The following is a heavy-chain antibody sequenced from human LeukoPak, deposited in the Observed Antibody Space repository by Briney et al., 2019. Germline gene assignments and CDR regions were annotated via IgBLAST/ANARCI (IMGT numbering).Heavy chain of an antibody. J-gene: IGHJ3*02. CDR1: GFTVSSNY. D-gene: IGHD3-22*01. CDR3: ARPDSSGYYGAFDI. Sequence: GGSLRLSCAASGFTVSSNYMIWVRQAPGEGLEWVSAVYSGGSTYYADSVKGRFTISRDNSKNTLYFHMNSLRAEDTAVYYCARPDSSGYYGAFDIWGQGTMVTVSS. CDR2: VYSGGST. V-gene: IGHV3-66*02.